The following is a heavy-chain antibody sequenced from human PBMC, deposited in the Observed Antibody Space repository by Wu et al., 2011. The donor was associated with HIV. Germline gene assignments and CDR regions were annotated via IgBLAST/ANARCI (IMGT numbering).Heavy chain of an antibody. CDR1: GYLITSGFY. CDR2: VHRSGRT. J-gene: IGHJ6*01. Sequence: QVQLQESGPGLVKPSETLSLICSVSGYLITSGFYWVWIRQSPGKGLEWIGSVHRSGRTYYNPSLKSRVTISRDTSKNQFSLKLTSLSAADTAVYYCAKQREQLSTGYSLDMWGQGTTVTVSS. D-gene: IGHD1-1*01. CDR3: AKQREQLSTGYSLDM. V-gene: IGHV4-38-2*01.